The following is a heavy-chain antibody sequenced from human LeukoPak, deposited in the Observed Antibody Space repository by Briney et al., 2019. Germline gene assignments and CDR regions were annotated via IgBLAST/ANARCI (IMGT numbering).Heavy chain of an antibody. V-gene: IGHV4-30-2*01. CDR2: IYHSGST. D-gene: IGHD3-10*01. CDR1: GGSISSGGYS. J-gene: IGHJ4*02. Sequence: SETLSLTCAVSGGSISSGGYSWSWIRQPPGKGLEWIGYIYHSGSTYYNPSLKSRVTISVDRSKNQFSLKLSSVTAADTAVYYCARFYGSGNFDYWGQGTLVTVSS. CDR3: ARFYGSGNFDY.